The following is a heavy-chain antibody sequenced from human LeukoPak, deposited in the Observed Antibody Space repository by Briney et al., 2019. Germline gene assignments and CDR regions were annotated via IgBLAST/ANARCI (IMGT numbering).Heavy chain of an antibody. CDR3: AREGSTIFGVVNRFDP. V-gene: IGHV1-18*01. CDR1: GYTFTSYG. J-gene: IGHJ5*02. D-gene: IGHD3-3*01. CDR2: ISGYNGNT. Sequence: ASVKVSCKAAGYTFTSYGIHWVRQAPGQGLEWMGWISGYNGNTNYAQKFQGRVTMTTDPFTSTGYMGLRSLGSDDTAVYYCAREGSTIFGVVNRFDPWGRGTLVTVSS.